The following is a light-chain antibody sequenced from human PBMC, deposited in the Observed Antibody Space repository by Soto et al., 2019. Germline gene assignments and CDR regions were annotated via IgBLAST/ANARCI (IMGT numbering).Light chain of an antibody. Sequence: DIQMNQSPSTLYASVGDRVTITCRASQSISSWLAWYQQKPGKAPKLLIYKASILESGVPSRFSGSGSGTEFTLTISSLQPDDFATYYCQQYNSYSTFGQGTKLEIK. V-gene: IGKV1-5*03. CDR2: KAS. CDR3: QQYNSYST. J-gene: IGKJ2*01. CDR1: QSISSW.